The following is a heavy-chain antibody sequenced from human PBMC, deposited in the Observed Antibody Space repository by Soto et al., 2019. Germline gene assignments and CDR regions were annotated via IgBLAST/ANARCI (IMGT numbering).Heavy chain of an antibody. J-gene: IGHJ5*02. D-gene: IGHD3-10*01. CDR3: ARARGLARA. CDR2: IYYSGST. Sequence: PSETLSLTCTVSGGSISSYYWSWIRQPPGKGLEWIGYIYYSGSTNYNPSLKGRFTISRDNAKNSVFLQMNSLRVEDTAVYYCARARGLARAWGQGTLVTVSS. V-gene: IGHV4-59*08. CDR1: GGSISSYY.